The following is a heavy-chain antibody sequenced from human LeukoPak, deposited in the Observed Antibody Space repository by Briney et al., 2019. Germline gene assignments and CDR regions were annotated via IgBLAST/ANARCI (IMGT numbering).Heavy chain of an antibody. CDR1: GFTFSSYA. CDR2: ISGSGGST. CDR3: AKDRQEQQSKFDY. J-gene: IGHJ4*02. D-gene: IGHD6-13*01. V-gene: IGHV3-23*01. Sequence: PGGSLRLSCAASGFTFSSYAMSWVRQAPGKGLEWVSAISGSGGSTYYADSVKGRFTISRDISKNTLYLQMNSLRAEDTAVYYCAKDRQEQQSKFDYWGQGTLVTVSS.